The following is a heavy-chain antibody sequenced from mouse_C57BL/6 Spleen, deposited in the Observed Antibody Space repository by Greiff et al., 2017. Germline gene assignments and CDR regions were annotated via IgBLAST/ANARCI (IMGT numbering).Heavy chain of an antibody. D-gene: IGHD2-1*01. CDR2: IRNKANGYTT. Sequence: EVKLLESGGGLVQPGGSLSLSCAASGFTFTDYYMSWVRQPPGQALEWLGFIRNKANGYTTEYSASVKGRFTISRDNSQSILYLQMNALRAEDSATYYCARYSNCERGYAMDYWGQGTSVTVSS. J-gene: IGHJ4*01. V-gene: IGHV7-3*01. CDR3: ARYSNCERGYAMDY. CDR1: GFTFTDYY.